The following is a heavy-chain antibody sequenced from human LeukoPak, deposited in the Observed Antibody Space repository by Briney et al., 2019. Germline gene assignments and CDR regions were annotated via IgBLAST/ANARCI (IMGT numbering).Heavy chain of an antibody. V-gene: IGHV4-59*01. CDR2: IYYSGST. J-gene: IGHJ6*03. Sequence: SETLSLTCTVSGGSISSYDWSWIRQPPGKGLEWIGDIYYSGSTNYNPSLKSRVTVSVDTSKNQFSLKLSYVTAADTAVYYCARETHCSSTSCLQDYYYYYMDGWGKGTTVTDSS. D-gene: IGHD2-2*01. CDR1: GGSISSYD. CDR3: ARETHCSSTSCLQDYYYYYMDG.